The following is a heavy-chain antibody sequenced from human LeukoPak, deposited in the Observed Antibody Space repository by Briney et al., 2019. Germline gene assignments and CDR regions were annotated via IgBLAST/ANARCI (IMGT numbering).Heavy chain of an antibody. D-gene: IGHD3-3*01. CDR3: ARGGYDFWSGYRPFDY. Sequence: GGSLRLSCAASGFTFSSYSMNWVRQAPGKGLEWVSYISSSSSTIYYADSVKGQFTISRDNAKNSLYLQMNSLRAEDTAVYYCARGGYDFWSGYRPFDYWGQGTLVTVSS. CDR1: GFTFSSYS. J-gene: IGHJ4*02. CDR2: ISSSSSTI. V-gene: IGHV3-48*01.